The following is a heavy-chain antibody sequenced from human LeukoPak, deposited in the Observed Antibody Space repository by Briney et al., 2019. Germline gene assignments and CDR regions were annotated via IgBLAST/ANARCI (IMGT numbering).Heavy chain of an antibody. J-gene: IGHJ4*02. CDR2: IIPILGIA. D-gene: IGHD2-2*01. V-gene: IGHV1-69*10. CDR1: GGTFTSYT. Sequence: PSVKVSCKASGGTFTSYTISWVPQAPGPGLEWMGGIIPILGIANYAQKFQGRVTITADKSTSTAYMELSSLRSEDTAVYYCARDGRYCSSTSCYQVYWGQGTLVTVSS. CDR3: ARDGRYCSSTSCYQVY.